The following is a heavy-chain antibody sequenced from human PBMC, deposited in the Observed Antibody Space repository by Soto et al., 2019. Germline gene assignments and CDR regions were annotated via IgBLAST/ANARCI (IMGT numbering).Heavy chain of an antibody. J-gene: IGHJ6*02. Sequence: SETLSLTCTVSGGSISSYYWSWIRQPPGKGLEWIGYIYYSGSTNYNPSLKSRVTISVDTSKDQFSLKLSSVTAADTAVYYCARTTGGAKGTYYYYYGMDVWGQGTTVTVSS. CDR2: IYYSGST. D-gene: IGHD1-26*01. V-gene: IGHV4-59*01. CDR3: ARTTGGAKGTYYYYYGMDV. CDR1: GGSISSYY.